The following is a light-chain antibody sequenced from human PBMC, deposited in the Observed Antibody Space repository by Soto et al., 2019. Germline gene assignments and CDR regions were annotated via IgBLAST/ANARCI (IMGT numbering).Light chain of an antibody. J-gene: IGLJ3*02. V-gene: IGLV2-14*01. Sequence: QSALTQPASVSGSPGQSITISCTGTSSDIGQYNYVSWYQQHPGKAPKLMIYEVTNRPSGVSDRFSGSRSGNTASLTISGLQAEDEADYYCSSYTASNTGVFGGGTKLTVL. CDR1: SSDIGQYNY. CDR2: EVT. CDR3: SSYTASNTGV.